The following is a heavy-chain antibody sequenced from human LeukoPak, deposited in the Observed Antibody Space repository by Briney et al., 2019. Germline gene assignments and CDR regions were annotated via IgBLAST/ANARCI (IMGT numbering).Heavy chain of an antibody. V-gene: IGHV4-39*01. D-gene: IGHD5-18*01. J-gene: IGHJ4*02. CDR3: ARGWIRSAFDY. CDR1: GGSISSSSYY. Sequence: SETLSLTCTVSGGSISSSSYYWGWIRQPPGKGLEWIGSIYYSGSTYYNPSLKSRVTISVDTSKNQFSLKLSSVTAADTAVYYCARGWIRSAFDYWGQGTLVTVSS. CDR2: IYYSGST.